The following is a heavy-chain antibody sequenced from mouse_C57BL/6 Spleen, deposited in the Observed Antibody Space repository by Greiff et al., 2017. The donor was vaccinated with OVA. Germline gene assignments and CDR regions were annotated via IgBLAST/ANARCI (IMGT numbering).Heavy chain of an antibody. J-gene: IGHJ2*01. Sequence: QVQLQQPGAELVKPGASVKLSCKASGYTFTSYWMQWVKQRPGQGLEWIGELDPSASSPTYNQKFKGKATLTVDTSASTAYMQLSSLTSEDAAVYYGARSSTTVADYWGQGTTLTVSS. CDR3: ARSSTTVADY. CDR2: LDPSASSP. D-gene: IGHD1-1*01. CDR1: GYTFTSYW. V-gene: IGHV1-50*01.